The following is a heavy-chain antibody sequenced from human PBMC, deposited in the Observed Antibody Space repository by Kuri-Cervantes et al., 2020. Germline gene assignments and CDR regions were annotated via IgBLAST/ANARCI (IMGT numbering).Heavy chain of an antibody. V-gene: IGHV5-51*01. CDR1: GYSFTSYW. Sequence: GESLKISCKGSGYSFTSYWIGWVRQMPGKGLEWMGIIYPGDSDTRYSPSFQGQVTISADKSISTAYLQWSSLRSEDTAVYYCASVRGESYYDSSGWAFDYWGQGTLVTVSS. J-gene: IGHJ4*02. CDR2: IYPGDSDT. D-gene: IGHD3-22*01. CDR3: ASVRGESYYDSSGWAFDY.